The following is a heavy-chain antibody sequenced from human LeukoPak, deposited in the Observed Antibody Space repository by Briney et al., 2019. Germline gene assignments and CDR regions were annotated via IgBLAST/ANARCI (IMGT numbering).Heavy chain of an antibody. CDR1: GDSVSSNSAA. Sequence: SQTLSLTCAISGDSVSSNSAAWSWIRQSPSRGLEWLGRAYYRSKWYNDYAVSVKSRITINPDTSKNQFSLQLKSVTPEDTAVYYCARGTRDGYADDYWGQGTLVTVSS. D-gene: IGHD5-24*01. V-gene: IGHV6-1*01. CDR3: ARGTRDGYADDY. J-gene: IGHJ4*02. CDR2: AYYRSKWYN.